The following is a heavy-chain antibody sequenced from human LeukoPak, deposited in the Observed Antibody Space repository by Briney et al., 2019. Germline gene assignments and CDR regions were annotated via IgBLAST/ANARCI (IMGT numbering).Heavy chain of an antibody. Sequence: ASVTVFCTASGYTFTSYGISWVRQAPGQGLEWMGWISAYNGNTNYAQKLQGRVTMTTDTSTSTAYMELRSLRSDDTAVYYCARVVRYYFDYWGQGTLVTVSS. D-gene: IGHD3-22*01. CDR2: ISAYNGNT. CDR3: ARVVRYYFDY. V-gene: IGHV1-18*01. J-gene: IGHJ4*02. CDR1: GYTFTSYG.